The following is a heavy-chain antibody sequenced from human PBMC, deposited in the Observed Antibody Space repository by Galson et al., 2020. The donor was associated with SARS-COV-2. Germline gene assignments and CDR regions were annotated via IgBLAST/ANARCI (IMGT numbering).Heavy chain of an antibody. V-gene: IGHV2-70*01. CDR2: IDWDDDK. Sequence: SGPTLVKPTQTLTLTCTFSGFSLSTSGMCVSWIRQPPGKALEWLAVIDWDDDKYYSTSLKTRLTISKDTSKNQVVLTMTNMDPVDTATYYCARITYDILTGYYKGFDYWGQGTLVTVSS. CDR1: GFSLSTSGMC. J-gene: IGHJ4*02. CDR3: ARITYDILTGYYKGFDY. D-gene: IGHD3-9*01.